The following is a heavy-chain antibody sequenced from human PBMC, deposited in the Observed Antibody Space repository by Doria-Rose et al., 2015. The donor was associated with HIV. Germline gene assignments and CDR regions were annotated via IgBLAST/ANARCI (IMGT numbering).Heavy chain of an antibody. CDR1: GGSFSGYY. Sequence: QVQLQESGAGLVKPSETLSLTCAVFGGSFSGYYWSWIRQPPGKGLEWIGEINHSGSTNYKTSLNSRVTISLDTSKNLFSLKPSSVTAADTAVYYCARGLLRGGWNDVDYYYGMDVWGQGTTVTVSS. J-gene: IGHJ6*02. CDR2: INHSGST. D-gene: IGHD1-1*01. CDR3: ARGLLRGGWNDVDYYYGMDV. V-gene: IGHV4-34*01.